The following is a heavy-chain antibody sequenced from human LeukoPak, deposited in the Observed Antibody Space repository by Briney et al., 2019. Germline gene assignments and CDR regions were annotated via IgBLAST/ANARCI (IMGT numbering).Heavy chain of an antibody. Sequence: PGESLRLSCVASGLTFSDTNLAWIRQAPGKGLEWISYIRRVPTDLYYADSVNGRFTITRDNAKNSQYLQMTSLRDEDTANYYCATRARDFGDRHAFDVWGQGTMVTVSS. V-gene: IGHV3-11*01. CDR2: IRRVPTDL. D-gene: IGHD4-17*01. J-gene: IGHJ3*01. CDR3: ATRARDFGDRHAFDV. CDR1: GLTFSDTN.